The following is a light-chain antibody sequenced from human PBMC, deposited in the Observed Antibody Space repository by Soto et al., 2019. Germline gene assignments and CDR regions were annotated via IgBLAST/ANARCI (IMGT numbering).Light chain of an antibody. Sequence: AIRMTQSPSSFSASTGDRVTITCLASQGISIYLAWYQQTPGKAPKLLIYAACTLQSGVPSRFSGSGSGTDFTLTISCLQSEDFATYYCQQYYSYPLTFGGGTKVDI. J-gene: IGKJ4*01. CDR2: AAC. CDR1: QGISIY. V-gene: IGKV1-8*01. CDR3: QQYYSYPLT.